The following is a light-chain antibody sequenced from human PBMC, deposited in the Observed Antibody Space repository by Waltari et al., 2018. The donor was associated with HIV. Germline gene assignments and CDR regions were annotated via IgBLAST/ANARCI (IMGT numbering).Light chain of an antibody. CDR1: LNINNN. J-gene: IGKJ4*01. CDR3: QQTYITPFT. Sequence: IPMTPSPLCLSASVGDRVTINCRASLNINNNLNWYPHKPGKAQNLLIYGASSLQSAAPSRFSCSASGTHFSLTISSLHPEDFATYYCQQTYITPFTFGEGTEVQI. V-gene: IGKV1-39*01. CDR2: GAS.